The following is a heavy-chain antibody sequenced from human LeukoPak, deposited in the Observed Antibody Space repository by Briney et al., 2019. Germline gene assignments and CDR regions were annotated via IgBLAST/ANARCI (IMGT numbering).Heavy chain of an antibody. D-gene: IGHD3-9*01. CDR2: IYYSGST. Sequence: PSQTLSLTCTVSGGSTSSYYWSWIRQPPGKGLEWIGYIYYSGSTNYNPSLKSRVTISVDRPKNQFSLKLNSVTAADTAVYYCARGVDYDNNYFQYGVDVWGRGTTVTVSS. J-gene: IGHJ6*02. CDR3: ARGVDYDNNYFQYGVDV. CDR1: GGSTSSYY. V-gene: IGHV4-59*01.